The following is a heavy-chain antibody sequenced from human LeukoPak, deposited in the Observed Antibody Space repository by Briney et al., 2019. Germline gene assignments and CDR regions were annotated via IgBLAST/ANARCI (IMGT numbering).Heavy chain of an antibody. CDR2: INPSGGST. D-gene: IGHD3-22*01. CDR3: ATVPGYYDSSGYYYLDY. CDR1: GYTFTSYY. Sequence: ASVKVSCKASGYTFTSYYMHWVRQAPGQGLEWMGIINPSGGSTSYAQKFQGRVTMTEDTSTDTAYMELSSLRSEDTAVYYCATVPGYYDSSGYYYLDYWGQGTLVTVSS. V-gene: IGHV1-46*01. J-gene: IGHJ4*02.